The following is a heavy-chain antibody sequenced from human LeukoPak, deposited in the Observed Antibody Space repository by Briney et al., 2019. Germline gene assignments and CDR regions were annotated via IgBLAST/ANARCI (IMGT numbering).Heavy chain of an antibody. J-gene: IGHJ4*02. CDR1: GVSISSYY. Sequence: PSETLSLTCTVSGVSISSYYRSWIRQPPGKGLEWIGHIYYSGSTNYNPSLKSRVTISIDTSKNQFSLRLSSVTAADTAVYYCARVSLTMIFNYWGQGILVTVSS. V-gene: IGHV4-59*01. CDR3: ARVSLTMIFNY. CDR2: IYYSGST. D-gene: IGHD3-22*01.